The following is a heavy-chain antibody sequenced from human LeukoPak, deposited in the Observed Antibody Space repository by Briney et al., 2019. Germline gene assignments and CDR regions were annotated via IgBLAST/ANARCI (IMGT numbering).Heavy chain of an antibody. Sequence: RGSLTLASAASGFTFSSYWMSWVRQAPGQGLEWVANIKQDGSEQYYVDSVKGRFTISRDNAKNSLILQMNSLRGEDTAVYYCTREYLTVSYFDYWGQETRVTVSS. CDR3: TREYLTVSYFDY. CDR1: GFTFSSYW. J-gene: IGHJ4*02. V-gene: IGHV3-7*05. CDR2: IKQDGSEQ. D-gene: IGHD4-11*01.